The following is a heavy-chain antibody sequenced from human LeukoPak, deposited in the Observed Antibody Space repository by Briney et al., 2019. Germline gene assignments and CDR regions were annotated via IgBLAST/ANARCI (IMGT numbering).Heavy chain of an antibody. CDR3: AREGGSGWYSRWFDP. Sequence: PGGSLRLSCAASGFTFSDYWMSWVRQAPGKGLEWVANINLHGSEKRYGDSVKGRFTISRDNAKNSLYLQMNSLRPEDTAIYYCAREGGSGWYSRWFDPWGQGTLVTVSS. CDR1: GFTFSDYW. V-gene: IGHV3-7*01. J-gene: IGHJ5*02. CDR2: INLHGSEK. D-gene: IGHD6-19*01.